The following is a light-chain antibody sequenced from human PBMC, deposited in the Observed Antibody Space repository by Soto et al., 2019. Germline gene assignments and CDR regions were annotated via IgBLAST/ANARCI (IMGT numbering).Light chain of an antibody. Sequence: DIQMTQSPSSLSASVGDRVTITCRASQNSREFLNWYHQKPGKAPELLIYAASILNTGVPSRFSGSASGTEFTLTISSLQPEDFGTYYCKQCYSVPPLSFGGGTKVEI. J-gene: IGKJ4*01. CDR2: AAS. CDR1: QNSREF. CDR3: KQCYSVPPLS. V-gene: IGKV1-39*01.